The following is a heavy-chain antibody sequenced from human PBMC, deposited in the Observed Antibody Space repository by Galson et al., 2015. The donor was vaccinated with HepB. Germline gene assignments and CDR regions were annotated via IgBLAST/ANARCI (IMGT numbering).Heavy chain of an antibody. CDR2: LWYDGSNK. V-gene: IGHV3-33*01. Sequence: SLRLSCAASGFTFSSYAMHWVRQAPGKGLEWVAVLWYDGSNKYYADSVKGRFTISRDNSKNTLYLQMNSLRAEDTAVYYCARDWDGYSGPDDYWGQGTLATVSS. CDR3: ARDWDGYSGPDDY. CDR1: GFTFSSYA. D-gene: IGHD5-12*01. J-gene: IGHJ4*02.